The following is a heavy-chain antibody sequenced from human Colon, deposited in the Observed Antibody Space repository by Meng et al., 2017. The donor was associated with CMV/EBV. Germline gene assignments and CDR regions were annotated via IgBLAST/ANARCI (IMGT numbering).Heavy chain of an antibody. V-gene: IGHV4-4*07. D-gene: IGHD3-10*01. CDR1: GGSISGHY. CDR2: IYSNGRI. Sequence: QVQLQESGPGPVKPSETLSLACTVSGGSISGHYWTWIRRPAGEGLQWLGRIYSNGRIDENYSLRSRVTISVDTSKNQLSLRLTSVTAADTAVYYCGRAGARGVPIDVWGRGTLVTVSS. CDR3: GRAGARGVPIDV. J-gene: IGHJ1*01.